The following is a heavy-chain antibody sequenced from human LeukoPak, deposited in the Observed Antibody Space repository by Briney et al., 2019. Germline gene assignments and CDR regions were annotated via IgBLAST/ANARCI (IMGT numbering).Heavy chain of an antibody. J-gene: IGHJ5*02. CDR3: ARDFVLGQPLVALDP. CDR1: GFTFSSYW. Sequence: GGSLRLSCTASGFTFSSYWMNWVRQAPGKGLEWVARMKYDGSVESYAHSVRGRFTISRDNAKNSLYLQMNSLRSEDTAVYYCARDFVLGQPLVALDPWGQGTLVTVSS. V-gene: IGHV3-7*01. D-gene: IGHD2-2*01. CDR2: MKYDGSVE.